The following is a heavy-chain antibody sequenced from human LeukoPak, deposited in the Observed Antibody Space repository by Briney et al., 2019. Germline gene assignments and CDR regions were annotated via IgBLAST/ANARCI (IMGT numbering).Heavy chain of an antibody. CDR3: ARDPYSNYFDY. D-gene: IGHD5-18*01. CDR1: GYSFNAYY. V-gene: IGHV1-2*02. Sequence: ASVKVSCKAFGYSFNAYYMHWVRQAPGQGPEWMGWINPSSGGTNYAQKFQGRVTLTRDTSISTAYMELNRLRSDDTAVYYCARDPYSNYFDYWGQGTLVTVSS. CDR2: INPSSGGT. J-gene: IGHJ4*02.